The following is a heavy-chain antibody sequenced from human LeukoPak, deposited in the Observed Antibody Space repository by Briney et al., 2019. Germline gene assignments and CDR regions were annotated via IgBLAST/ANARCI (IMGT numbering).Heavy chain of an antibody. Sequence: PSETLSLTCTVSGGSISSYYWSWIRQPPGKGLEWIGYIYYSGSTNYNPSLKSRVTISVDTSKNQFSLKLSSVTAADTAVYYCARDRGSGAFDIWGQGTMVTVSP. CDR1: GGSISSYY. J-gene: IGHJ3*02. CDR3: ARDRGSGAFDI. V-gene: IGHV4-59*01. CDR2: IYYSGST. D-gene: IGHD2-15*01.